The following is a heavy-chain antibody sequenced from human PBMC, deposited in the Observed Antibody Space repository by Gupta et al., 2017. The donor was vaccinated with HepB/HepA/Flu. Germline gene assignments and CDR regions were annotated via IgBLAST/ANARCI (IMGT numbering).Heavy chain of an antibody. J-gene: IGHJ4*02. CDR3: AAFNRGASHPFDD. CDR1: GGSISSYY. Sequence: QVQLQESGPGLVKPSETLSLTCTVSGGSISSYYWSWIRQSPGKGPEWSGYIFYRGNTNYNPSLKSRVTITGDTSKNQFSLKLTSVTATDTAIYYCAAFNRGASHPFDDWGQGSLVTVSS. D-gene: IGHD1-26*01. CDR2: IFYRGNT. V-gene: IGHV4-59*08.